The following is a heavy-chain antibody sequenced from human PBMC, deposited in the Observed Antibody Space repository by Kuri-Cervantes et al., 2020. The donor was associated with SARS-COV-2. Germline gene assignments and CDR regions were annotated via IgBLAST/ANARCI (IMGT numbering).Heavy chain of an antibody. CDR1: HFTFSSYA. Sequence: GESLKISCAASHFTFSSYAFHWVRQAPGQGLEWVAAISYDGSNKYYADSVKGRFTISRDNSKNTLYLQMNSLRAEDTAVYYCARDRGGDYGELDYWGQGTLVTVSS. V-gene: IGHV3-30*04. CDR3: ARDRGGDYGELDY. CDR2: ISYDGSNK. J-gene: IGHJ4*02. D-gene: IGHD4-17*01.